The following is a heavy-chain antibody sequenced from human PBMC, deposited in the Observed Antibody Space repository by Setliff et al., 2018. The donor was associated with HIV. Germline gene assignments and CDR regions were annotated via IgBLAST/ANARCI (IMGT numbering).Heavy chain of an antibody. D-gene: IGHD2-2*01. CDR3: ARQSSAAMWGGGAFDI. J-gene: IGHJ3*02. CDR2: INAGNGNT. CDR1: GYSFTSYT. V-gene: IGHV1-3*01. Sequence: ASVKVSCKASGYSFTSYTIHWVRQAPGQRLEWMGWINAGNGNTKYSQKFRGRVTFTRDTSASTAYMELSGLGFEDTAVYYCARQSSAAMWGGGAFDIWGQGTMVTVSS.